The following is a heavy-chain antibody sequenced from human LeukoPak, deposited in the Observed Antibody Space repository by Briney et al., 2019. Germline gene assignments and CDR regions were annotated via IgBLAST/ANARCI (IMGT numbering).Heavy chain of an antibody. J-gene: IGHJ4*02. CDR2: IYTSGST. CDR1: GGSISSSSYY. V-gene: IGHV4-61*02. Sequence: SETLSLTCTVSGGSISSSSYYWGWIRQPAGKGLEWIGRIYTSGSTNYNPSLKSRVTMSVDTSKNQFSLKLSSVTAADTAVYYCARATTKYQYFDYWGQGTLVTVSS. CDR3: ARATTKYQYFDY. D-gene: IGHD1-1*01.